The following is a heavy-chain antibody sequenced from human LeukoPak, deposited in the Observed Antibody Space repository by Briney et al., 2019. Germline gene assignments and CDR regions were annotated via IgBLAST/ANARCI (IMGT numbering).Heavy chain of an antibody. CDR2: IWYDGGNK. CDR1: GFTFNSYG. Sequence: PGRSLRLSCAASGFTFNSYGIHWVRQAPGTGLEWVSVIWYDGGNKYYADSVKGRFTISRDNSKNTLYLQMNSLRAEDTAVYYCARGNGHNSGSLDHWGQGTLVTVSS. D-gene: IGHD3-10*01. J-gene: IGHJ4*02. V-gene: IGHV3-33*01. CDR3: ARGNGHNSGSLDH.